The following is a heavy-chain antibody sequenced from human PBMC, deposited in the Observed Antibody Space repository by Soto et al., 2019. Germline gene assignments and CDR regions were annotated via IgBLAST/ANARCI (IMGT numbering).Heavy chain of an antibody. V-gene: IGHV4-30-4*01. CDR2: IYYSGTT. CDR1: GGSMSSDDYY. D-gene: IGHD3-10*01. CDR3: ATDKIWFAELTHQYGMDV. Sequence: QVQLQESGPGLVKPSQTLSLTCTVSGGSMSSDDYYWTWIRQSPGKGLEWIGYIYYSGTTYYNPSPTSPVTIPIDTSKNQFSLKLSSVTAADTAVYYCATDKIWFAELTHQYGMDVWGQWTTVTVSS. J-gene: IGHJ6*02.